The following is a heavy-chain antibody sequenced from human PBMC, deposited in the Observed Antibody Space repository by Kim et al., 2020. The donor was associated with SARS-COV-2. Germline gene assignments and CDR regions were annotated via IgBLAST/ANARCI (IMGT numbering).Heavy chain of an antibody. Sequence: GGSLRLSCAVSGFTFSSFWMHWVRQVPGKGLVWVSRINFDGRRISYADSVKGRFTISRDNTKNTLYLQMNSLRAEDTALYYCTRDGARGGNKWSEALDIWGLGTMVTVSS. CDR3: TRDGARGGNKWSEALDI. D-gene: IGHD2-15*01. J-gene: IGHJ3*02. V-gene: IGHV3-74*01. CDR2: INFDGRRI. CDR1: GFTFSSFW.